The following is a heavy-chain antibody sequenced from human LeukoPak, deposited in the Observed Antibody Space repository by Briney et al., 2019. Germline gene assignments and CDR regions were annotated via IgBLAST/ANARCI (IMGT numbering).Heavy chain of an antibody. CDR2: INHSGST. CDR3: ARGRMIAARFDY. J-gene: IGHJ4*02. V-gene: IGHV4-34*01. CDR1: GGSFSGYY. D-gene: IGHD6-6*01. Sequence: SETLSLTCAVYGGSFSGYYWSWIRQPPGKGLEWIGEINHSGSTNYNPSLKSRVTISVDTSKNQFSLKLSSVTAADTAVYYCARGRMIAARFDYWGQGTLATVSS.